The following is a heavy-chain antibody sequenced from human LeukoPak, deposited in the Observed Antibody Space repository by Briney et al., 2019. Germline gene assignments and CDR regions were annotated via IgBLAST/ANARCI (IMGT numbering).Heavy chain of an antibody. CDR2: ISSSSSYI. Sequence: GGSLRLSWAASGFTFSGSAMNWVRQAPGKGLEWVSSISSSSSYIYYADSVKGRFTISRDNAKNSLYLQMNSLRAEDTAVYYCARGCSGGSCYSGYYFDYWGQGTLVTVSS. D-gene: IGHD2-15*01. V-gene: IGHV3-21*01. CDR1: GFTFSGSA. J-gene: IGHJ4*02. CDR3: ARGCSGGSCYSGYYFDY.